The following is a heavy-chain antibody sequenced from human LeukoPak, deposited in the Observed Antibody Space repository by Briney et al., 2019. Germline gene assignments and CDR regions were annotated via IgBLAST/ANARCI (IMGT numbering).Heavy chain of an antibody. D-gene: IGHD5-18*01. V-gene: IGHV1-69*05. J-gene: IGHJ4*02. CDR1: GGTFSSYA. Sequence: SVKVSCKASGGTFSSYAISWVRQAPGQGLEWMGGIIPIFGTANYAQKFQDRVTITTDESTSTAYMELSNLRSEDTAVYYCARNKEYSYGFDYWGQGTLVTVSS. CDR3: ARNKEYSYGFDY. CDR2: IIPIFGTA.